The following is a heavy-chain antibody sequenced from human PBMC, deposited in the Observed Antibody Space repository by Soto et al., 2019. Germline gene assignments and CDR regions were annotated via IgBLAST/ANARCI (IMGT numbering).Heavy chain of an antibody. CDR1: GGSISSCN. J-gene: IGHJ5*02. D-gene: IGHD5-12*01. CDR3: ATRRDGYIDYWFDP. V-gene: IGHV4-59*04. CDR2: IYYSGST. Sequence: SETLSLTCTVSGGSISSCNWCWIRKPQGKGLEWIGNIYYSGSTYYNPSLKSRVTLSVDASKNQISLKLTSVTAADTAVYYCATRRDGYIDYWFDPWGQGILVTVSS.